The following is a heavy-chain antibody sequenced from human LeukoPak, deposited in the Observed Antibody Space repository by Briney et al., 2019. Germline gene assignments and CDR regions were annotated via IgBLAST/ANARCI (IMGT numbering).Heavy chain of an antibody. J-gene: IGHJ5*02. CDR3: ARVDGCSGGSFFSGSEENWFDP. D-gene: IGHD2-15*01. CDR1: GFTFDDYG. Sequence: GGSLRLSCAASGFTFDDYGMSWIRQAPGKGLEWVSGINWNGGSTGYADSVKGRFTISRDNVKNSLYLQMNSLRAEDTALYYSARVDGCSGGSFFSGSEENWFDPWGQGTLVTVSS. CDR2: INWNGGST. V-gene: IGHV3-20*04.